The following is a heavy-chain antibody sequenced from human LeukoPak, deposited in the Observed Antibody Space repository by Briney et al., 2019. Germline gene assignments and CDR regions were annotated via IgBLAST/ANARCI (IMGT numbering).Heavy chain of an antibody. V-gene: IGHV4-59*01. CDR1: GASISGYY. D-gene: IGHD1-26*01. CDR2: ISHSGST. CDR3: ARHSRTYYDFDY. Sequence: SETLSLTCSVSGASISGYYWSWIRQPPGKGLEWIGYISHSGSTNYNPSLNSRVTISVDTSENQFSLKLTSVTAADTAVYYCARHSRTYYDFDYWGQGTLVTVSS. J-gene: IGHJ4*02.